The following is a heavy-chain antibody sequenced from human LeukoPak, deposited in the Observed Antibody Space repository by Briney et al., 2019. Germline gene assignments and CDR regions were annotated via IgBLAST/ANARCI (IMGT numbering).Heavy chain of an antibody. CDR2: IRSKANNYAT. CDR1: GVTFTDSA. D-gene: IGHD3-22*01. J-gene: IGHJ4*02. CDR3: TRRYYHDSSGNYYGDY. V-gene: IGHV3-73*01. Sequence: GGSLRLSCAASGVTFTDSAMHWVRQASGKGLEWVGRIRSKANNYATSYDASVKGRFTISRDDSKNTAFLQMDSLKTEDTAVYYCTRRYYHDSSGNYYGDYWGQGTRVTVSS.